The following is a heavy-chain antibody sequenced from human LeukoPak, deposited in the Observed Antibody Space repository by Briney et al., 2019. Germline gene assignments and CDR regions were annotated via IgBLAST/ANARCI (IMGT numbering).Heavy chain of an antibody. V-gene: IGHV1-2*02. J-gene: IGHJ4*02. CDR2: INPNSGGT. CDR1: GYTFTGYY. D-gene: IGHD3-16*02. Sequence: AASVKVSCKASGYTFTGYYMHWVRQAPGQGLAWMGWINPNSGGTNYAQKFQGRVTMTRDTSISTAYMELSRLRSDDTAVYYCARDRPYDYVWGSYRSGYFDYWGQGTLVTVSS. CDR3: ARDRPYDYVWGSYRSGYFDY.